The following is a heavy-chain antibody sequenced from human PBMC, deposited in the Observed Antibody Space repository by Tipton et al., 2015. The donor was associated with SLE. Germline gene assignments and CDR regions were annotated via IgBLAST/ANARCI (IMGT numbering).Heavy chain of an antibody. J-gene: IGHJ3*02. V-gene: IGHV4-61*09. CDR3: ARGEGGNTTVYAFDI. CDR1: GSSITSDSNY. Sequence: TLSLTCTVSGSSITSDSNYWTWIRQPAGKGLEWIGHIYTGGSTNYNPSLKSRVSISVDTSKNQFSLNLISVTAADTAVYYCARGEGGNTTVYAFDIWGQGTVVTVSS. CDR2: IYTGGST. D-gene: IGHD1-7*01.